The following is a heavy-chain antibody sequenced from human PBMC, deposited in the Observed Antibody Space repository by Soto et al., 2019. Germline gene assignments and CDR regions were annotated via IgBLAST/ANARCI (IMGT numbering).Heavy chain of an antibody. CDR2: IYYSGKT. J-gene: IGHJ5*02. V-gene: IGHV4-39*01. D-gene: IGHD4-17*01. Sequence: PXETLSVSCTVSGDSITSSGYYWGWIRQPPGRVLEWIGNIYYSGKTHYSPSLKSRVTISVDTSKSQFSLKLHSVTAADTAVYYCARRHDYGDYGWFDTWGQGTLVTVSS. CDR1: GDSITSSGYY. CDR3: ARRHDYGDYGWFDT.